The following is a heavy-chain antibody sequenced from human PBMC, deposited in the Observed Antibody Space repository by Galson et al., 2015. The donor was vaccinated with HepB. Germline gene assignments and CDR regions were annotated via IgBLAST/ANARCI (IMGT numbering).Heavy chain of an antibody. V-gene: IGHV3-21*01. CDR1: GFTFSSYS. CDR2: ISSSSSYI. CDR3: ARGRIGSSWADTDY. Sequence: SLRLSCAASGFTFSSYSMNWVRQAPGKGLEWVSSISSSSSYIYYADSVKGRFTISRDNAKNSLYLQMNSLRAEDTAVYYCARGRIGSSWADTDYWGQGTLVTVSS. D-gene: IGHD6-13*01. J-gene: IGHJ4*02.